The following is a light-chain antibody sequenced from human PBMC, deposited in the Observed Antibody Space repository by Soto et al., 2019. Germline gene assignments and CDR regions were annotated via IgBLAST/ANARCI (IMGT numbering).Light chain of an antibody. J-gene: IGKJ5*01. Sequence: EIVMTQSPATLSVSPGERATLSCRASQSVSSNLAWYQQKPGQAPRLLIYGASSRATGIPDRLSGSGSGTDFTLTISRLEPEDFAVYYCQQYGSSPITFGQGTRLETK. CDR3: QQYGSSPIT. V-gene: IGKV3-20*01. CDR1: QSVSSN. CDR2: GAS.